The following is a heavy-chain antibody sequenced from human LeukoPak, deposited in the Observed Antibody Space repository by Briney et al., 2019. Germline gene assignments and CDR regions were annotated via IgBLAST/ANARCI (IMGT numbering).Heavy chain of an antibody. CDR2: ISYDGSNK. Sequence: GGSLRLSCAASGFTFSSYAMHWVRQPPGKGLEWVAVISYDGSNKYYADSVKGRFTISRDNSKNTLYLQMNSLRAEDTAVYYCARDPGYSGSLDDAFDIWGQGTMVTVSS. D-gene: IGHD1-26*01. CDR3: ARDPGYSGSLDDAFDI. J-gene: IGHJ3*02. CDR1: GFTFSSYA. V-gene: IGHV3-30-3*01.